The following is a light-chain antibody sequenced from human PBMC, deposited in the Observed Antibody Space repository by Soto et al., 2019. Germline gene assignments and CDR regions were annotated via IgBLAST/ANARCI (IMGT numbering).Light chain of an antibody. Sequence: DIQMTQSPSSLSASVGDRSTITFRASQSINSYLNWYQQKPGKAPKLLIYAASSLQSGVPSRFSGSGSGTDFTLTISSLQPEDFATYYCQQSYSTLSITFGQGTRLEIK. J-gene: IGKJ5*01. CDR3: QQSYSTLSIT. CDR2: AAS. V-gene: IGKV1-39*01. CDR1: QSINSY.